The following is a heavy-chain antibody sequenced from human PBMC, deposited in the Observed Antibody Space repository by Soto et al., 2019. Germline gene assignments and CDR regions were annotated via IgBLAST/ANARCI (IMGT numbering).Heavy chain of an antibody. CDR2: INPRDSDT. V-gene: IGHV5-51*01. J-gene: IGHJ5*02. CDR3: ARQSFDP. Sequence: GESLKISCKGSGYGFTTYWIGWVRQMPGKGLEWMGIINPRDSDTRYSPSFQGRFTISRDNSKNTLYLQMNSLRAEDTAVYYCARQSFDPWGQGTLVTVSS. CDR1: GYGFTTYW.